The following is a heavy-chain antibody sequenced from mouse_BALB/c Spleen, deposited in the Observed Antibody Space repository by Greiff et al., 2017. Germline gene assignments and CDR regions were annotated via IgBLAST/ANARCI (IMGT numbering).Heavy chain of an antibody. CDR3: ARLAGFYYFDY. CDR2: ISSGGGNT. J-gene: IGHJ2*01. V-gene: IGHV5-9*03. CDR1: GFTFSSYT. D-gene: IGHD3-3*01. Sequence: EVQRVESGGGLVKPGGSLKLSCAASGFTFSSYTMSWVRQTPEKRLEWVATISSGGGNTYYPDSVKGRFTISRDNAKNNLYLQMSSLRSEDTALYYCARLAGFYYFDYWGQGTTLTVSS.